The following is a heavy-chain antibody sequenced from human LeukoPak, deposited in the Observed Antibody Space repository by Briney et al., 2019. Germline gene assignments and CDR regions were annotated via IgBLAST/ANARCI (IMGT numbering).Heavy chain of an antibody. Sequence: GASVKVSCKASGYTFTGYYMHWVRQAPGQGLGWMGRINPNSGGTNYAQKLQGRVTMTTDTSTSTAYMELRSLRSDDTAVYYCARDLGGIAASYYFDYWGQGTLVTVSS. CDR3: ARDLGGIAASYYFDY. D-gene: IGHD6-13*01. V-gene: IGHV1-2*06. CDR2: INPNSGGT. J-gene: IGHJ4*02. CDR1: GYTFTGYY.